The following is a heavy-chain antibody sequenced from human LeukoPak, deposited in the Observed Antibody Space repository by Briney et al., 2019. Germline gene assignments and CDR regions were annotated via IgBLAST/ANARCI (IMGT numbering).Heavy chain of an antibody. CDR1: GGTFSSYA. CDR2: IIPILGIA. V-gene: IGHV1-69*04. CDR3: ARIGYSSGWVDY. J-gene: IGHJ4*02. Sequence: SVKVSCKASGGTFSSYAISWVRQAPGQGLDWMGRIIPILGIANYAQKFQGRVTITADKSTSTAYMELSSLRSEDTAVYYCARIGYSSGWVDYWGQGTLVTVSS. D-gene: IGHD6-19*01.